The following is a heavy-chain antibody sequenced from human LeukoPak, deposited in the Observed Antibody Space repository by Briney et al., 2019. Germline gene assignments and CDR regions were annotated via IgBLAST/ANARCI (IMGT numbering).Heavy chain of an antibody. CDR2: IYTSGST. J-gene: IGHJ6*03. D-gene: IGHD1-26*01. CDR1: GGSISSGSYY. CDR3: ARDPPPRSSRYYYYMDV. V-gene: IGHV4-61*02. Sequence: PSETLSLTCTVSGGSISSGSYYWSWVRQPAGKGLEWIGRIYTSGSTNYNPSLKSRVTISVDTSKNQFSLKLSSVTAADTAVYYCARDPPPRSSRYYYYMDVWGKGTTVTVSS.